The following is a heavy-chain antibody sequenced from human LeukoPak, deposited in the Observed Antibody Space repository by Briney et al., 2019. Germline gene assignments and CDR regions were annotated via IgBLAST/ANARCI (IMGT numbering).Heavy chain of an antibody. CDR3: ARQPEGTWFNP. J-gene: IGHJ5*02. D-gene: IGHD1-1*01. CDR2: IDPSDSYT. V-gene: IGHV5-10-1*01. Sequence: GESLKISCKGSGYSFTSNWISWVRQMPGKGLECMGRIDPSDSYTNYSPSFQGHVTISADKSISTAYLQWSSLKASDTAMYYCARQPEGTWFNPWGEGTLVTVSS. CDR1: GYSFTSNW.